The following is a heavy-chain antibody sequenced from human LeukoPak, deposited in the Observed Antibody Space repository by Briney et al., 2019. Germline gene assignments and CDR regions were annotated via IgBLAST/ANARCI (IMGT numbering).Heavy chain of an antibody. CDR1: GYTFTGYY. D-gene: IGHD2-15*01. CDR3: ARDERFCNGDNHYPDLGY. CDR2: INPNTGDT. J-gene: IGHJ4*02. Sequence: WASVKVSCKASGYTFTGYYLFWVRQPPGQGLEWMGWINPNTGDTRYGQKFQGRVTLTRDTSIRTTYMELSSLRSDDTAVYYCARDERFCNGDNHYPDLGYWGQGTLVTVSS. V-gene: IGHV1-2*02.